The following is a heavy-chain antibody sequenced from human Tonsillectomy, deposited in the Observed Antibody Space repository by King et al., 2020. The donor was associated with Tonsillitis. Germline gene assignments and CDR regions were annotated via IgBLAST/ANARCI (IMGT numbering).Heavy chain of an antibody. V-gene: IGHV3-33*08. J-gene: IGHJ2*01. CDR1: GFTFSSDG. D-gene: IGHD3-3*01. CDR2: IWYDGSNK. CDR3: ARVFWRGYREPPLWNFDL. Sequence: VQLVESGGGVVQPGRSLRLSCAASGFTFSSDGMHWVRQAPGKGLEWVAVIWYDGSNKYYADSGKGRFTISRDNSKNTLYLQMNSLRAEDTAVYYCARVFWRGYREPPLWNFDLWGRGTLVTVSS.